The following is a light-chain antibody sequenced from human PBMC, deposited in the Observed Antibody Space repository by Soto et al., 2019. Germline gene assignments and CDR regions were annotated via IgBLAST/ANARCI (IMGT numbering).Light chain of an antibody. CDR3: SSYTTSNTYV. J-gene: IGLJ1*01. CDR1: RSDVGGYNY. V-gene: IGLV2-14*01. CDR2: EVS. Sequence: QSVLTQPASVSGYPGQSITISCTGRRSDVGGYNYVSWYQQHPGKAPKFMIYEVSRRPSGVSNRFSGSKSGNTASLTVSGLQAEDEADYYCSSYTTSNTYVFGTGTKVTVL.